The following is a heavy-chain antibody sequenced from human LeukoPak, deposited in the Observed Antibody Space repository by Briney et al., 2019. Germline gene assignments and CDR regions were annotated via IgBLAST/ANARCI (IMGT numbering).Heavy chain of an antibody. Sequence: PGGSLRLSCEASGLNFSTYGMHWVRQAPGKGLEWVGFIKTQVYGGTTEYAASVKGRFTISRDDSKAIAYLQMNSLKTEDTAVYYCTRDHRDDWNPGYYFDYWGQGTLVTVSS. CDR3: TRDHRDDWNPGYYFDY. CDR2: IKTQVYGGTT. CDR1: GLNFSTYG. V-gene: IGHV3-49*04. J-gene: IGHJ4*02. D-gene: IGHD1-1*01.